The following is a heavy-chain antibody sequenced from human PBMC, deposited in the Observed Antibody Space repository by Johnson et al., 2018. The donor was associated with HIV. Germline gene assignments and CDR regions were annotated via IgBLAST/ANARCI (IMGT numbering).Heavy chain of an antibody. J-gene: IGHJ3*02. D-gene: IGHD3-22*01. CDR3: AKDLLTMISPSHDFDI. CDR1: GFTFSSYW. V-gene: IGHV3-7*03. CDR2: IKQDGSEK. Sequence: VQLVESGGGLVQPGGSLRLSCAASGFTFSSYWMSWVRQAPGKGLEWVANIKQDGSEKYYVDSVKGRFTISRDNAKNSLYLQMNSLRAEDTALYYCAKDLLTMISPSHDFDIWGQGTMVTVSS.